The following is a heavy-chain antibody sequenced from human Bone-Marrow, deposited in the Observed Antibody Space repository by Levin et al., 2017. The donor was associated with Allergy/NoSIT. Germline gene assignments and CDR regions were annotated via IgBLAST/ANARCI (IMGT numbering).Heavy chain of an antibody. J-gene: IGHJ4*02. CDR2: RSYEGNNE. V-gene: IGHV3-30-3*01. CDR3: ARAGRFGWEAFDY. CDR1: GFTFSNYA. Sequence: GGSLRLSCAVSGFTFSNYAMHWVRKAPGKGLEWVALRSYEGNNEYYADSVKGRFTISRDNSKNTLSLQMNSLRAEDTAVYYCARAGRFGWEAFDYWGQGTLVTVSS. D-gene: IGHD3-10*01.